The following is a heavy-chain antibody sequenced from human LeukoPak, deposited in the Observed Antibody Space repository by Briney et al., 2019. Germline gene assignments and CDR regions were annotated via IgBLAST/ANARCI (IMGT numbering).Heavy chain of an antibody. V-gene: IGHV4-34*01. J-gene: IGHJ4*02. CDR1: GGSFSGYY. CDR2: INHSGST. D-gene: IGHD6-13*01. Sequence: SETLSLTCAVYGGSFSGYYWSWLRQPPGKGLEWIGEINHSGSTNYNPSLKSRVTISVDTSKNQFSLKLSSVTAADTAVYYCARYGSSSWIDYWGQGTLVTVSS. CDR3: ARYGSSSWIDY.